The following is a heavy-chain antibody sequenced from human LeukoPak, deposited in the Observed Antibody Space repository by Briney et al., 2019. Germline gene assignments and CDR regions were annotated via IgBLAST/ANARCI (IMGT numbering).Heavy chain of an antibody. Sequence: GESLRLSCAASGFTFSSYSMNWVRQAPGKGLEWVSSISGSSSYINYADSVKGRFTISRDDAQNSLFLQLNSLRAEDTAVYYCARDPYSSGWYKDAFDIWGQGTMVTVSS. CDR3: ARDPYSSGWYKDAFDI. J-gene: IGHJ3*02. CDR2: ISGSSSYI. V-gene: IGHV3-21*01. CDR1: GFTFSSYS. D-gene: IGHD6-19*01.